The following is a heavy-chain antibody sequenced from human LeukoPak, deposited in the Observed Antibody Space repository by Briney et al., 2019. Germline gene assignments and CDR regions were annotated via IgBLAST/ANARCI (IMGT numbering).Heavy chain of an antibody. CDR1: GCTFSSYA. CDR2: IIPIFGTA. D-gene: IGHD2-21*02. V-gene: IGHV1-69*05. J-gene: IGHJ3*02. Sequence: PVKVSCKASGCTFSSYAISWVRQAPGQGLEWMGGIIPIFGTANYAQKLQGRVTITTDESTSTAYMELSSLRSEDTAVYYCARTQNVVVTAIYAFDIWGQGTMVTVSS. CDR3: ARTQNVVVTAIYAFDI.